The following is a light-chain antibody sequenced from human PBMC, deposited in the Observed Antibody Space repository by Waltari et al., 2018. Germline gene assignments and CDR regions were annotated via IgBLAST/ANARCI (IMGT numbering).Light chain of an antibody. V-gene: IGKV3-20*01. CDR1: QSVSSSY. CDR2: GAS. J-gene: IGKJ1*01. CDR3: QQYGSSPWT. Sequence: EIVLTQSPGTLSLSPGARATLSCRASQSVSSSYLAWYQPKPGQAPRLLIYGASSRATGIPDRFSGSGSGTDVTLTISRLEPEDFAVYYCQQYGSSPWTFGQGTKVEIK.